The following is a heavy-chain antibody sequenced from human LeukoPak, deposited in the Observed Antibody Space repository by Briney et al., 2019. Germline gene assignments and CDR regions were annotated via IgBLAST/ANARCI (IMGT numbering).Heavy chain of an antibody. CDR2: INHSGST. J-gene: IGHJ4*02. D-gene: IGHD3-10*01. CDR3: ARENPSTYYYGSGSDYTPGPSYFDY. CDR1: GGSFSGYY. Sequence: SETLSLTCAVYGGSFSGYYWSWIRQPPGKGLEWIGEINHSGSTNYNPSLKSRVTISVDTSKNQFSLKLSSVTAADTAVYYCARENPSTYYYGSGSDYTPGPSYFDYWGQGTLVTVSS. V-gene: IGHV4-34*01.